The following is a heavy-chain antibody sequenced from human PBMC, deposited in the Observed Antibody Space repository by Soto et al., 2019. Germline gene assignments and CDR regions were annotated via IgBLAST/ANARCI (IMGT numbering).Heavy chain of an antibody. CDR1: GFTFSDYW. CDR3: ARDLAPTRLLYFFDAFHM. D-gene: IGHD3-9*01. Sequence: HPGGSLRLSCAASGFTFSDYWMTWVRQAPGKGLEWGANIKYDGSDKYYVDSVKGRLTISGDNANNLLYLQINGLTGEDTDVYFCARDLAPTRLLYFFDAFHMWGQGTTVPGSS. CDR2: IKYDGSDK. V-gene: IGHV3-7*03. J-gene: IGHJ3*02.